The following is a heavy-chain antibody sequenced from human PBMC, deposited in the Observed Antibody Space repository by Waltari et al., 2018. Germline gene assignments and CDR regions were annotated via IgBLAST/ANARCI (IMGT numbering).Heavy chain of an antibody. CDR2: ISYDGSNK. J-gene: IGHJ5*02. CDR1: GFTFRSYA. Sequence: QVQLVESGGGVVQPGGSLRLSGAASGFTFRSYAVTWARQAPGKGLEWVAVISYDGSNKYYADSVKGRFTISRDNSKNTLYLQMNSLRAEDTAVYYCARDLGYENWFDPWGQGTLVTVSS. D-gene: IGHD3-16*01. CDR3: ARDLGYENWFDP. V-gene: IGHV3-30-3*01.